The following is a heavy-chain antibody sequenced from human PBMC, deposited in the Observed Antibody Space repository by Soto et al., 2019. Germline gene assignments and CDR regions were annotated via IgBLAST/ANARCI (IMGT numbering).Heavy chain of an antibody. Sequence: QVQLHESGPGLVKPSETLSLTCTVSGGSVNSGSYYWSWIRQPPGKGLEWLASVYYSGSTNYNPSLKRRATISVDTSKNQFSLEVNSVTAADTAVYYCVRAHSSSWFVFDYWGQGTLVTVSS. CDR1: GGSVNSGSYY. CDR2: VYYSGST. V-gene: IGHV4-61*01. D-gene: IGHD6-13*01. CDR3: VRAHSSSWFVFDY. J-gene: IGHJ4*02.